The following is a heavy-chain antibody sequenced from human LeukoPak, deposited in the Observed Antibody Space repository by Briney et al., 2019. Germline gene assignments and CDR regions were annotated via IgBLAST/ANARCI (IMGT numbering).Heavy chain of an antibody. V-gene: IGHV3-23*01. CDR3: AKDLRDSSGYSPFDY. J-gene: IGHJ4*02. CDR2: IRGSGGNT. CDR1: GCTFSVYA. D-gene: IGHD3-22*01. Sequence: GGSLRLSCAASGCTFSVYAMSWVREAPGKGLEWVSAIRGSGGNTYYADSVKGRFTISRDNSKNTLYLQMNSLRAEDTAVYYCAKDLRDSSGYSPFDYWGQGTLVTVSS.